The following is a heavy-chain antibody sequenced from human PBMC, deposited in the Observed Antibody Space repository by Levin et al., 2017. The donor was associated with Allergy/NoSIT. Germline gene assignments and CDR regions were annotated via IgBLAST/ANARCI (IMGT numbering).Heavy chain of an antibody. D-gene: IGHD3-22*01. J-gene: IGHJ3*02. CDR2: LSGSGGST. V-gene: IGHV3-23*01. Sequence: LAGGSLRLSCAASGFIFSSHAMSWVRQAPGKGLEWVSALSGSGGSTYYADSVKGRFTISRDNSKNMLYLQMNSLRAEDMAVYYCVKYPRYDSRGCDAFDMWGQGTMVTVSS. CDR1: GFIFSSHA. CDR3: VKYPRYDSRGCDAFDM.